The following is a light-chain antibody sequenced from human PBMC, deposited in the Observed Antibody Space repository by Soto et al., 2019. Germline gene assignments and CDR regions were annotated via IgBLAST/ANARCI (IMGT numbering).Light chain of an antibody. V-gene: IGLV1-40*01. CDR3: QSYDSGLSGSV. J-gene: IGLJ2*01. Sequence: QLVLTQPPSVSGAPGQRVTISCTGSSSNIGAGYDVHWYQQLPGTAPKLLIYGNSNRPSGVPDRFSGSKSGTSAFLAITGLQAEDEADYHCQSYDSGLSGSVFGGGTKVTVL. CDR1: SSNIGAGYD. CDR2: GNS.